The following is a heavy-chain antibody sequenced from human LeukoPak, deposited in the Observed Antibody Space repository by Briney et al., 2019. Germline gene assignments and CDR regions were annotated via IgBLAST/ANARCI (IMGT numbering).Heavy chain of an antibody. CDR2: ISGSGGST. D-gene: IGHD6-13*01. CDR3: ARVRYSSSAGGGYFQH. CDR1: GFTFSSYA. J-gene: IGHJ1*01. V-gene: IGHV3-23*01. Sequence: PGGSLRLSCAASGFTFSSYAMSWVRQAPGKGLEWVSAISGSGGSTYYADSVKGRFTISRDNSKNTLYLQMNSLRAEDTAVYYCARVRYSSSAGGGYFQHWGQGTLVTVSS.